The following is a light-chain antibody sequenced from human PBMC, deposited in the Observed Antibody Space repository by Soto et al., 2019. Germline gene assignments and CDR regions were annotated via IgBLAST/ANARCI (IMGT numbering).Light chain of an antibody. CDR2: GAF. J-gene: IGKJ5*01. V-gene: IGKV3-15*01. Sequence: EVVITRSRATRSLCPGERATLYYRASQSIRINVAWYQPKPAQAPRLLXYGAFTRANGIPPRISGSGSGTELTLTISSLQPADFSVYSCQQRSNWPRITFGQGTRLEIK. CDR3: QQRSNWPRIT. CDR1: QSIRIN.